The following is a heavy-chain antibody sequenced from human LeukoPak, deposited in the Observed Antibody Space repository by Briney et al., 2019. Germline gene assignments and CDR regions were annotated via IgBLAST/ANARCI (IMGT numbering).Heavy chain of an antibody. Sequence: GGSLRLSCAASGFTFSSYSMNWVRQAPGKGLEWVSSISSSSSYIYYADSVKGRLTISRDNAKNSLYLQMNSLRAEDTAVYYCARAGIRFLRYYGMDVWGQGTTVTVSS. J-gene: IGHJ6*02. CDR3: ARAGIRFLRYYGMDV. CDR2: ISSSSSYI. D-gene: IGHD3-3*01. CDR1: GFTFSSYS. V-gene: IGHV3-21*01.